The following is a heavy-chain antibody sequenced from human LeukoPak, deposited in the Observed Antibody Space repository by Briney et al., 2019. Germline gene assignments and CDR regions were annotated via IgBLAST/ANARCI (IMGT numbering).Heavy chain of an antibody. J-gene: IGHJ4*02. CDR1: GGSISSYY. CDR3: ARGIIAVAGDYFDY. D-gene: IGHD6-19*01. Sequence: PSETLSLTCTVSGGSISSYYWGWIRQPPGKGLEWIGYIYYSGSTNYNPSLKSRVTISVDTSKNQFSLNLSSVTAADTAVYYCARGIIAVAGDYFDYWGQGTLVTVSS. V-gene: IGHV4-59*01. CDR2: IYYSGST.